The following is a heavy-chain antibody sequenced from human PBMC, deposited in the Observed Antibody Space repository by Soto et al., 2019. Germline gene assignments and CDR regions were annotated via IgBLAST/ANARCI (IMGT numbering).Heavy chain of an antibody. D-gene: IGHD3-22*01. Sequence: PGGSLRLSCTASGFTFGDYAMSWFRQALGKGLEWVGFIRSKAYGGTTEYAASVKGRFTISRDDSKSIAYLQMNSLKTEDTAVYYCTTNYYDSSGYDNWFDPWAQGTLVPVSS. V-gene: IGHV3-49*03. J-gene: IGHJ5*02. CDR1: GFTFGDYA. CDR3: TTNYYDSSGYDNWFDP. CDR2: IRSKAYGGTT.